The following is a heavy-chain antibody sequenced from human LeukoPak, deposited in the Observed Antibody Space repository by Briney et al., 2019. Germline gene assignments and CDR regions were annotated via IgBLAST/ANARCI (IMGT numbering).Heavy chain of an antibody. CDR1: GYSFTSYW. J-gene: IGHJ3*02. V-gene: IGHV5-51*01. D-gene: IGHD2-21*01. CDR3: ARPSRPHPNSKLAGGYYCGGDCYLGKDAFDI. Sequence: GESLKISCKGSGYSFTSYWIGWVRQMPGKGLEWMGIIYPGDSDTRYSPSFQGQVTISADKSISTAYLQWSSLKASDTAMYYCARPSRPHPNSKLAGGYYCGGDCYLGKDAFDIWGQGTMVTVSS. CDR2: IYPGDSDT.